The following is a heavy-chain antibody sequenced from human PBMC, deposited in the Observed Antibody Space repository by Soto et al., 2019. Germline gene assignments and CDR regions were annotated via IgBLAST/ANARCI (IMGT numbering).Heavy chain of an antibody. V-gene: IGHV3-30-3*01. CDR3: ARVSEDSSGNEGYYFDY. CDR2: ISYDGSNK. CDR1: GFIFRRSA. D-gene: IGHD3-22*01. J-gene: IGHJ4*02. Sequence: GGSLRLSCAASGFIFRRSAMHWGPQAPGKGLEWVAVISYDGSNKYYADSVKGRFTISRDNSKNTLYLQMNSLRAEDTAVYYSARVSEDSSGNEGYYFDYWGQGT.